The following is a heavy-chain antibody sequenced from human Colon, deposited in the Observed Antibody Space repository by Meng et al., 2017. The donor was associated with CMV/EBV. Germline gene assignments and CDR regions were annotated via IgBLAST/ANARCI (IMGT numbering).Heavy chain of an antibody. D-gene: IGHD2-2*01. CDR1: DASISSGLHL. CDR3: AADISTAWFYY. Sequence: QCSCPGPVKAHEIPSPTCTVADASISSGLHLWRWVRHDARKGLEWIGTIHYYETTHYHPALKGRITISVDTSKNQISLKVNSVTAADAAMYYCAADISTAWFYYWGQGTLVTVSS. CDR2: IHYYETT. J-gene: IGHJ4*02. V-gene: IGHV4-39*07.